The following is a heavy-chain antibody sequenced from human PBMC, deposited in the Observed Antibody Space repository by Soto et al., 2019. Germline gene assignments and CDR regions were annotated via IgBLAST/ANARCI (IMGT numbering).Heavy chain of an antibody. CDR1: GGSISSGGYY. D-gene: IGHD3-16*02. CDR3: ARQGELSLRRWFYFDY. CDR2: IYYSGST. V-gene: IGHV4-31*03. J-gene: IGHJ4*02. Sequence: QVQLQESGPGLVKPSQTLSLTCTVSGGSISSGGYYWSWIRQHPGKGLEWIGYIYYSGSTYYNPSLKGRFTISVDTSKNQFSLKLSSVTAADTAVYYCARQGELSLRRWFYFDYWGQGTLVTVSS.